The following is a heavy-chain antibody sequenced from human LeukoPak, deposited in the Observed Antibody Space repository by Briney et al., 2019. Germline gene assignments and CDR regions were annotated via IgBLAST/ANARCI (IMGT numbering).Heavy chain of an antibody. D-gene: IGHD3-22*01. J-gene: IGHJ4*02. CDR1: GYTFTGYY. Sequence: GASVKVSCKASGYTFTGYYMHWVRQAPGQGLEWMGWINPNSGGTNYAQKFQGRVTMTRDTSTSTVYMELSSLRSEDTAVYYCARDSYDSSGSISYYFDYWGQGTLVTVSS. CDR3: ARDSYDSSGSISYYFDY. CDR2: INPNSGGT. V-gene: IGHV1-2*02.